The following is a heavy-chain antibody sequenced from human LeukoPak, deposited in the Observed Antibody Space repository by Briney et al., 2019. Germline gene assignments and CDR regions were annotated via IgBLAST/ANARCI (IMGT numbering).Heavy chain of an antibody. CDR3: ARGMGGYSYGSYFDY. Sequence: PGGSLRLSCAASGFTVSSNYMSWVRQVLGKGLEWVSVIYSGGSTYYEDSVKGRFTISRDNAKNSLYLQMNSLRAEDTAVYYCARGMGGYSYGSYFDYWGQGTLVTVSS. V-gene: IGHV3-66*01. J-gene: IGHJ4*02. CDR1: GFTVSSNY. CDR2: IYSGGST. D-gene: IGHD5-18*01.